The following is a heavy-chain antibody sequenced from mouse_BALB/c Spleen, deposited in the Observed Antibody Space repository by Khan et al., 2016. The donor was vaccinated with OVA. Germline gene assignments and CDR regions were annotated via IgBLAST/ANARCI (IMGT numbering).Heavy chain of an antibody. J-gene: IGHJ3*01. V-gene: IGHV1-77*01. CDR1: GYTFTDYY. D-gene: IGHD1-2*01. CDR2: ISPGSGDT. Sequence: QVQLQQSGAELARPGASVKLSCKASGYTFTDYYINWVKQRTGQGLEGIGEISPGSGDTYYNEKFKGKATLTADKSSSTVYMQLSSLTADASAVYFCARRNYFGYTFAYWGQGTLVTVSA. CDR3: ARRNYFGYTFAY.